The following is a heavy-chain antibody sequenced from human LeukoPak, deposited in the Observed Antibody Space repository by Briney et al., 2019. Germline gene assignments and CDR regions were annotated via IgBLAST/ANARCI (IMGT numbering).Heavy chain of an antibody. CDR2: ISSTSTTK. D-gene: IGHD4-17*01. CDR3: ARDVGPTVQPTPVDF. V-gene: IGHV3-48*02. J-gene: IGHJ4*02. Sequence: GGSQRHSCAASGFTFSTYSMIWVRQAPGEGLEWITYISSTSTTKYYADSVKGRLTISRNNAKNLLYLHMNSLRDEDTAVYYCARDVGPTVQPTPVDFWGQGTLVIVSS. CDR1: GFTFSTYS.